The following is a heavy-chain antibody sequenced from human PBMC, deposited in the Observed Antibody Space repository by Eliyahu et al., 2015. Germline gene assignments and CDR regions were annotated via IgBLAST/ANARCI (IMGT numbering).Heavy chain of an antibody. CDR3: ARDGGYCSGGTCYSVWIDP. V-gene: IGHV4-4*07. CDR2: FYTSGNT. Sequence: QVQLQESGPGLVKPSETLSLXCTVXGXSIXTYHWSWXRQPAGKGLEWIGRFYTSGNTYYNPSLKSRVTFSVDTSKNQFSLNLNSVTAADTAVYYCARDGGYCSGGTCYSVWIDPWGQGTLVTVSS. CDR1: GXSIXTYH. D-gene: IGHD2-15*01. J-gene: IGHJ5*02.